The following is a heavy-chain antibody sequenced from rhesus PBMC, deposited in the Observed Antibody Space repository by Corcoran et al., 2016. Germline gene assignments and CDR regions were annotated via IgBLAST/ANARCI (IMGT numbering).Heavy chain of an antibody. CDR1: GFTFDDYA. J-gene: IGHJ6*01. D-gene: IGHD5-24*01. CDR3: AREMAVSPGDTVGTGRGGLDS. Sequence: EVQLVESGGGVVQPGGSLRLSCAASGFTFDDYAMHWVRQAPGKGLEWVSGISWSGGSTYYADSVKGQFTISRDNAKNSLYLQMGSLRAEDTALYYCAREMAVSPGDTVGTGRGGLDSWGQGVVV. V-gene: IGHV3-201*01. CDR2: ISWSGGST.